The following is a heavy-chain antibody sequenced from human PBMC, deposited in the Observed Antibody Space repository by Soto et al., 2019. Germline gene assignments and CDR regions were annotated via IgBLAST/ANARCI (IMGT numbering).Heavy chain of an antibody. Sequence: PGGSLRLSCAASGFTFSNAWMSWVRQAPGKGLEWVGRIKSKTDGGTTDYAAPVKGRFTISTEDSKNTLYLQMNSLKTEDTAVYYCTTDRRTQLWFHEAAWDYWGQGTLVTVSS. CDR3: TTDRRTQLWFHEAAWDY. CDR2: IKSKTDGGTT. J-gene: IGHJ4*02. D-gene: IGHD5-18*01. V-gene: IGHV3-15*01. CDR1: GFTFSNAW.